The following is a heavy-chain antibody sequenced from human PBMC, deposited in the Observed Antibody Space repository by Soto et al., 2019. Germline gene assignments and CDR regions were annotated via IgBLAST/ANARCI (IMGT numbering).Heavy chain of an antibody. J-gene: IGHJ6*02. D-gene: IGHD1-1*01. V-gene: IGHV4-34*01. Sequence: QVQIQQWGAGLLKPSETLSLTCAVYGESLSGHYGNWIRQSPGKGLEWIGEINYSGNTNYNPSLKSRVTISIDTSKNQFSLKLSSVTAADTAVYYCARTRNLDVWGQGTTVIVSS. CDR1: GESLSGHY. CDR3: ARTRNLDV. CDR2: INYSGNT.